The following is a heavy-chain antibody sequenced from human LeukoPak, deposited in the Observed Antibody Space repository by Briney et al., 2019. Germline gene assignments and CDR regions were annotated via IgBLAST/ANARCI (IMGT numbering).Heavy chain of an antibody. CDR3: ARGLPTYYYDSSGYYYYY. Sequence: SEILSLTCAVYGGSFSGYYWSWIRQPPGKGLEWIGEINHSGSTNYNPSLKSRVTISVDTSKNQFSLKLSSVTAADTAVYYCARGLPTYYYDSSGYYYYYWGQGTLVTVSS. J-gene: IGHJ4*02. CDR2: INHSGST. CDR1: GGSFSGYY. D-gene: IGHD3-22*01. V-gene: IGHV4-34*01.